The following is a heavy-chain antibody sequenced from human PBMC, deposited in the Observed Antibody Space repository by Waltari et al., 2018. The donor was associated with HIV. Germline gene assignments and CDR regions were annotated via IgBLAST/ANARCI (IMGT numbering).Heavy chain of an antibody. CDR2: VYYSGST. D-gene: IGHD4-17*01. J-gene: IGHJ4*02. V-gene: IGHV4-39*01. CDR1: GGSIISNVYY. Sequence: QLQLRESGPGLVKPSETLSLTCTVSGGSIISNVYYWGWIRQPPGKGLEWIGSVYYSGSTYYNPSLKSRVTISVYTSKNQFYLRLRSVTAADTAVYYCAPRDYGDYQFDYWGRGTLVTVSS. CDR3: APRDYGDYQFDY.